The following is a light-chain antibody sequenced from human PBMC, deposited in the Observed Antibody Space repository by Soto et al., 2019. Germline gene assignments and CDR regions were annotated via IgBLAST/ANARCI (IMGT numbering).Light chain of an antibody. CDR1: QSVSRD. CDR2: GAS. CDR3: QQYNNWPKT. Sequence: IVLPQSACTLSLSPGKSATLSCSASQSVSRDYVAWYQHQPGQAPRLVIYGASTRATGIPARFSGSGSGTEVTLTISRLQSADFAVYYGQQYNNWPKTFGQGTKVDIK. J-gene: IGKJ1*01. V-gene: IGKV3D-15*01.